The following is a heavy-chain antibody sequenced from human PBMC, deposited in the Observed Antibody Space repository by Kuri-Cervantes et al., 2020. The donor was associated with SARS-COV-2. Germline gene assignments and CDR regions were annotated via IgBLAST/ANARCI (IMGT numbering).Heavy chain of an antibody. Sequence: GGSLRLSCAASGFTFSGSAMHWVRQASGKGLEWVGRIRSKANSYATAYAASVKGRFTISRDDSKNTAYLQMNSLKTEDTAVYYRAKGDYCSSTSCYSYYYYGMDVWGQGTTVTVSS. CDR2: IRSKANSYAT. J-gene: IGHJ6*02. V-gene: IGHV3-73*01. CDR1: GFTFSGSA. D-gene: IGHD2-2*01. CDR3: AKGDYCSSTSCYSYYYYGMDV.